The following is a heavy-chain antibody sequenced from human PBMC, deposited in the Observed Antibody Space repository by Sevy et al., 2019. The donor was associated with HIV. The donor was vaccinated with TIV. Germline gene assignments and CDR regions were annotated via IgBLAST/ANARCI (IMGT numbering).Heavy chain of an antibody. Sequence: ASVKVSCKASGYTFTGYYMHWVRQAPGQGLEWMGWINPNSGGTNYAQKFQGRVNMTRDTSISTAYMELSRLRSDDTAVYYCARGLGDSSSSERDYWGQGTLVTVSS. CDR3: ARGLGDSSSSERDY. V-gene: IGHV1-2*02. CDR2: INPNSGGT. J-gene: IGHJ4*02. D-gene: IGHD6-6*01. CDR1: GYTFTGYY.